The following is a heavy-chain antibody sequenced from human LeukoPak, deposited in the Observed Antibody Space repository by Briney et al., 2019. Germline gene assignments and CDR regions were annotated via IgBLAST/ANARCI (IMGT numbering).Heavy chain of an antibody. CDR3: ARQTSYYSGSGSYYPGYYFDY. Sequence: SETLSLTCAVSGYSINSGYYWGWIRPPPGKGLEGIGIIYHSGSTYYNPSLRRRVTISVDTSKIQFSLKLSSVTAADTAVYYCARQTSYYSGSGSYYPGYYFDYWGQGTLVTVSS. CDR2: IYHSGST. CDR1: GYSINSGYY. J-gene: IGHJ4*02. V-gene: IGHV4-38-2*01. D-gene: IGHD3-10*01.